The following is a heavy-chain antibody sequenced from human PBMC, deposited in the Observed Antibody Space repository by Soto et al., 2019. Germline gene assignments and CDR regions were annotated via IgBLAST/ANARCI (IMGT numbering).Heavy chain of an antibody. V-gene: IGHV3-23*01. D-gene: IGHD3-10*01. CDR3: AKDYYGSGSYYNDAFDI. Sequence: GGSLRLSCAASGFTFSSYAMSWVRQAPGKGLEWVSAISSSGGSTYYADSVKGRFTISRDNSKNTLYLQMNSLRAEDTAVYYCAKDYYGSGSYYNDAFDIWGQGTMVTVSS. CDR1: GFTFSSYA. CDR2: ISSSGGST. J-gene: IGHJ3*02.